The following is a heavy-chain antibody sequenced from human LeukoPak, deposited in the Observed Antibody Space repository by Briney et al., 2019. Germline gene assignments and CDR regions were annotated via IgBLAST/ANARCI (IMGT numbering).Heavy chain of an antibody. CDR2: ISSSSSYI. V-gene: IGHV3-21*01. CDR3: ARAGSIAAAGRRGGFDP. J-gene: IGHJ5*02. D-gene: IGHD6-13*01. CDR1: GFTFSSYS. Sequence: GGSLRLSCAASGFTFSSYSMNWVRQAPGKGLEWVSSISSSSSYIYYADSVKGRFTISRDNAKNSLYLQMNSLRAEDTAVYYCARAGSIAAAGRRGGFDPWGQGTLVTVSS.